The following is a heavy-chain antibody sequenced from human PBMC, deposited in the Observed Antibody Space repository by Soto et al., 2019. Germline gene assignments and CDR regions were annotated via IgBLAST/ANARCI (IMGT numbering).Heavy chain of an antibody. Sequence: PGGSLRRSCAASGFPFSNYAMNWVRQAPGKGLEWVSGISGSGGTTYYADSVKGRFTISRDNSKNTLFLQLNSLRAEDTAVYYCARGTYYYDSSGYYGTVYFDYWGQGTLVTVSS. CDR3: ARGTYYYDSSGYYGTVYFDY. CDR2: ISGSGGTT. D-gene: IGHD3-22*01. CDR1: GFPFSNYA. V-gene: IGHV3-23*01. J-gene: IGHJ4*02.